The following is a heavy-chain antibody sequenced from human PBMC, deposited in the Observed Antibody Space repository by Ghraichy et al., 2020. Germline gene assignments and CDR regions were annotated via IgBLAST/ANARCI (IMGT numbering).Heavy chain of an antibody. J-gene: IGHJ6*02. Sequence: GGSLRLSCAASGFIFSNAWMSWVRQAPGKGLEWVGRIKSKTDGGTTDYAAPVKGRFTISRDDSKNTLYLQMNSLKSEDTAVYYCTTDPEWGLLSYYYGMEVWGQGTTVTVSS. V-gene: IGHV3-15*01. D-gene: IGHD1-26*01. CDR1: GFIFSNAW. CDR2: IKSKTDGGTT. CDR3: TTDPEWGLLSYYYGMEV.